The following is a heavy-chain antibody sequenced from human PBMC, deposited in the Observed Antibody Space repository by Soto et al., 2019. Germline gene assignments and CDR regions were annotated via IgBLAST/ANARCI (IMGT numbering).Heavy chain of an antibody. D-gene: IGHD3-3*01. CDR3: ARDKGSGYYWGGGSDFDY. V-gene: IGHV4-39*02. J-gene: IGHJ4*02. CDR2: IYYSGST. Sequence: SETLSLTCTVSGGSISSSSYYWGWIRQPPGKGLEWIGSIYYSGSTYYNPSLKSRVTISVDTSKNQFSLKLSSVTAADTAVYYCARDKGSGYYWGGGSDFDYWGQGTLVTVSS. CDR1: GGSISSSSYY.